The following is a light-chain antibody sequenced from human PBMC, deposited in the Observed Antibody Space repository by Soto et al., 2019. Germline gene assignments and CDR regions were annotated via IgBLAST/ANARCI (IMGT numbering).Light chain of an antibody. CDR3: QQHSNWPWGGIT. J-gene: IGKJ3*01. V-gene: IGKV3-11*01. Sequence: EIVLTQSPATLSLSPGERATLSCRASQSVDSYLAWYQQKPGQAPRLLIYDASNRATGIPARFSGSGSDTDFTLTISSLEPEDFAVYYCQQHSNWPWGGITFGPRATVDLK. CDR1: QSVDSY. CDR2: DAS.